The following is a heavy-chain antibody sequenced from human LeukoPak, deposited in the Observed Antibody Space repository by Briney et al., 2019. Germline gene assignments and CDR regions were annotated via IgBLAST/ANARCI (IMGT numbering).Heavy chain of an antibody. J-gene: IGHJ4*02. CDR1: GYTFTDYY. CDR3: ARDRIAAPDDFDY. CDR2: ISPNSGDT. Sequence: GASVKVSCKASGYTFTDYYMHWVRQAPGQGLEWMGWISPNSGDTNYAQKFQGRVTMTRDTSINTAHVEVSRLTSDDTAVYYCARDRIAAPDDFDYWGPGTPVTVSS. V-gene: IGHV1-2*02. D-gene: IGHD6-13*01.